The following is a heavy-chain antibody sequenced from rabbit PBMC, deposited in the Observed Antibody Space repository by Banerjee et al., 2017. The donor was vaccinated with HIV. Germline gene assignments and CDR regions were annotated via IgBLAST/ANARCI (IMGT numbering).Heavy chain of an antibody. D-gene: IGHD6-1*01. Sequence: QEQLEESGGDLVKPGASLTLTCTASGFSFSGSYYYMCWVRQAPGKGLELIACIYTSSGSSGSTYYASWAKGRFTISKTSSTTVTLQMTSLTAADTATYFCASSFGYTDYGYAYFGLWGQGTLVTVS. CDR3: ASSFGYTDYGYAYFGL. V-gene: IGHV1S45*01. CDR2: IYTSSGSSGST. CDR1: GFSFSGSYY. J-gene: IGHJ4*01.